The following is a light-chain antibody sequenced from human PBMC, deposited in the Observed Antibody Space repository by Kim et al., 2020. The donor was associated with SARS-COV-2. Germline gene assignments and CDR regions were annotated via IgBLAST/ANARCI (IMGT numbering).Light chain of an antibody. J-gene: IGLJ1*01. CDR2: MQT. CDR1: AQQKQY. Sequence: SPGQKATATCAGPAQQKQYSYWDKQKPRQAPVLVIYMQTERPSGVPERFSGSGSGTTVSLTIRGVQAEDEADYICQSADRSGQSFVFGSGTRVTVL. V-gene: IGLV3-25*03. CDR3: QSADRSGQSFV.